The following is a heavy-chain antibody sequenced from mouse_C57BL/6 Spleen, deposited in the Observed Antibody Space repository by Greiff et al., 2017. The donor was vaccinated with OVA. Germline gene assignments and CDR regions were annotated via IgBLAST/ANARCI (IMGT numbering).Heavy chain of an antibody. J-gene: IGHJ4*01. CDR3: ARDSLPRGYAMDY. D-gene: IGHD2-10*01. Sequence: EVKVEESGGGLVKPGGSLKLSCAASGFTFSSYAMSWVRQTPEKRLEWVATISDGGSYTYYPDNVKGRFTISRDNAKNNLYLQMSHLKSEDTAMYYCARDSLPRGYAMDYWGQGTSVTVSS. CDR2: ISDGGSYT. CDR1: GFTFSSYA. V-gene: IGHV5-4*01.